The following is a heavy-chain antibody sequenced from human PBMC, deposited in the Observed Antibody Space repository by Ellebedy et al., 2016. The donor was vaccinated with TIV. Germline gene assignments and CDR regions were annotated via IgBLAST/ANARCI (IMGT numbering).Heavy chain of an antibody. CDR2: IYYRGTT. Sequence: SETLSLXXTVLGGSISSYYWGWTRQPPGKGLEWTGSIYYRGTTYYNPSLKSRLIISVDTSKNQFSLNLTSVTAADTAVYYCARQRDLAYDSWGQGILVTVSS. J-gene: IGHJ5*01. V-gene: IGHV4-39*01. CDR3: ARQRDLAYDS. CDR1: GGSISSYY. D-gene: IGHD3-16*01.